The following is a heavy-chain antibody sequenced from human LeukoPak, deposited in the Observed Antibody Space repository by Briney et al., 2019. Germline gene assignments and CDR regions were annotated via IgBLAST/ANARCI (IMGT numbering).Heavy chain of an antibody. D-gene: IGHD3-3*01. V-gene: IGHV1-8*01. CDR1: GYTFTSYD. J-gene: IGHJ6*02. CDR2: MNPNSGNT. Sequence: EASVKVSCKASGYTFTSYDINWVRQATGQGLEWMGWMNPNSGNTGYAQKFQGRVTMTRNTSISTAYMELSSLRSEDTAVYYCATQYYDFWSGYQTDYYCGMDVWGQGTTVTVSS. CDR3: ATQYYDFWSGYQTDYYCGMDV.